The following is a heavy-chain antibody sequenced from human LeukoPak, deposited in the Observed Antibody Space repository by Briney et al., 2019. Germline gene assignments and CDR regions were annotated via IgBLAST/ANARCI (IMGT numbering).Heavy chain of an antibody. CDR1: GGSISSNNYY. V-gene: IGHV4-39*07. J-gene: IGHJ4*02. CDR3: GRGGSGGPLTPPY. D-gene: IGHD6-19*01. CDR2: IYYSGTT. Sequence: KASETLSLTCTVSGGSISSNNYYWGWIRQPPGKGLEWIGSIYYSGTTYYNASLKSRVTISLDTSKNQFFLKLSSVTAADTAVYYCGRGGSGGPLTPPYWGQGTLVTVSS.